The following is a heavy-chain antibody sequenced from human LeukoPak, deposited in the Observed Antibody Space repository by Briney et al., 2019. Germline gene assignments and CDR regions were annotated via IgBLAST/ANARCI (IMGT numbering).Heavy chain of an antibody. Sequence: LRLSCAASGFTFSSYAMHWVRQAPGKGLEWIGSIYYSGSTYYNPSLKSRVTISVDTSKNQFSLKLSSVTAADTAVYYCARQSAGEDIVLMVYGDFFDYWGQGTLVTVSS. CDR3: ARQSAGEDIVLMVYGDFFDY. CDR2: IYYSGST. CDR1: GFTFSSYAMH. D-gene: IGHD2-8*01. J-gene: IGHJ4*02. V-gene: IGHV4-39*01.